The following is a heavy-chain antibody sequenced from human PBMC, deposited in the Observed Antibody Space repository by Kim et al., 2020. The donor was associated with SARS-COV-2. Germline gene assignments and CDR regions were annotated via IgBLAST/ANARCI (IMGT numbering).Heavy chain of an antibody. CDR2: IIPILGIA. CDR3: ARDGILSSSSQNYYDYYYMDV. V-gene: IGHV1-69*04. D-gene: IGHD6-6*01. CDR1: GGTFSSYA. J-gene: IGHJ6*03. Sequence: SVKVSCKASGGTFSSYAISWVRQAPGQGLEWMGRIIPILGIANYAQKFQGRVTITADKSTSTAYMELSSLRSEDTAVYYCARDGILSSSSQNYYDYYYMDVWGKGTTVTVSS.